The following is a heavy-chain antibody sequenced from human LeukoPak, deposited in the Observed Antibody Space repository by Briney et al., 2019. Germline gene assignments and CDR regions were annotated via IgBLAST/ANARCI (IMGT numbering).Heavy chain of an antibody. D-gene: IGHD6-19*01. CDR3: ARGGGWYDY. J-gene: IGHJ4*02. V-gene: IGHV4-59*01. Sequence: SETLSLTCTVAGGSISRYYWSWIRQPPGNGLEWIGYIYYSGSTNYNASLKSRVTILVDTSKNQFSLKLSSVTAADTAVYYCARGGGWYDYWGQGTLVTVSS. CDR2: IYYSGST. CDR1: GGSISRYY.